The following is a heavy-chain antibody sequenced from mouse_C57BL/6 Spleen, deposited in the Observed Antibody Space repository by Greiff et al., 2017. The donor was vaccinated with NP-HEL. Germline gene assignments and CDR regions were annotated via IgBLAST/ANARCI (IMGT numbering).Heavy chain of an antibody. CDR2: IWSGGST. J-gene: IGHJ4*01. D-gene: IGHD1-1*01. Sequence: QVQLQQSGPGLVQPSQRLSITCTVSGFSLTSYGVHWVRQSPGKGLEWLGVIWSGGSTDYNAAFISRLSISKDNSKSQVFFKMNSLQADDTAIYYCARTFYGSSYERVGYYAMDYWGQGTSVTVSS. CDR3: ARTFYGSSYERVGYYAMDY. CDR1: GFSLTSYG. V-gene: IGHV2-2*01.